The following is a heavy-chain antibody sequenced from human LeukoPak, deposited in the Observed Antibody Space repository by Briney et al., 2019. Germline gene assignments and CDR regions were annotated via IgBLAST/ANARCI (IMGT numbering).Heavy chain of an antibody. J-gene: IGHJ4*02. CDR3: ARDDGLQQLGNDY. D-gene: IGHD6-13*01. V-gene: IGHV3-9*01. CDR2: ISWNSGSI. CDR1: GFTFDYYA. Sequence: GRSLRLSCAASGFTFDYYAMHWVRQAPGKGLEWVSGISWNSGSIGYADSVKGRFTISRDDAKSSLYLQMNSLRAEDTAVYYCARDDGLQQLGNDYWGQGTLVTVSS.